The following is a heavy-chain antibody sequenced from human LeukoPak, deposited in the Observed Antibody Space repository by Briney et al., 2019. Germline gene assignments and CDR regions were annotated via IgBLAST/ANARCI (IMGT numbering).Heavy chain of an antibody. CDR1: GFTFSNAW. V-gene: IGHV3-15*07. J-gene: IGHJ4*02. CDR3: TTGIMIYDYVWGSYRYTEDFDY. Sequence: GGSLRLSCAASGFTFSNAWMNWVRQAPGKGLEWVGRIKSKTDGGTTGYAAPVKGRFTISRDDSKNTLYLQMNSLKTEDTAVYYCTTGIMIYDYVWGSYRYTEDFDYWGQGTLVTVSS. D-gene: IGHD3-16*02. CDR2: IKSKTDGGTT.